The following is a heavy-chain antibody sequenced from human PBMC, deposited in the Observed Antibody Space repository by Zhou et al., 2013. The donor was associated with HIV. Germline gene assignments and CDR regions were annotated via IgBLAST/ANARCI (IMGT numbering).Heavy chain of an antibody. J-gene: IGHJ4*02. CDR1: GGTFSNYA. CDR3: ARDGYYDSSGYSHFDY. CDR2: IIPIFATA. Sequence: QVQLVQSGAEVKKPGSSVRVSCKASGGTFSNYAISWVRQAPGQGLEWMGGIIPIFATANYAQKFQGRVTITADESTSTAYMELSSLRSEDTAVYYCARDGYYDSSGYSHFDYWGQGTLVTVSS. D-gene: IGHD3-22*01. V-gene: IGHV1-69*12.